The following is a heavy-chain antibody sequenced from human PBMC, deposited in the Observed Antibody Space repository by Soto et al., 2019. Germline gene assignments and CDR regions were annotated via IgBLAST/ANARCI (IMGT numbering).Heavy chain of an antibody. CDR2: IYYSGST. J-gene: IGHJ4*02. D-gene: IGHD3-3*01. V-gene: IGHV4-39*01. Sequence: PSETLSLTCTVSGGSISSSSYYWGWIRQHPGKGLEWIGRIYYSGSTYYNPSLKSRVTISVDTSKNQFSLKLSSVTALDTAVYYFARLYAERVFWSGYYMYYFDYWGQGTLVTVSS. CDR3: ARLYAERVFWSGYYMYYFDY. CDR1: GGSISSSSYY.